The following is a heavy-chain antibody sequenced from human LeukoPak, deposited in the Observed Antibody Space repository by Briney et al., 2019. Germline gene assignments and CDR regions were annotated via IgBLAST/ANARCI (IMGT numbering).Heavy chain of an antibody. J-gene: IGHJ4*02. V-gene: IGHV1-18*01. Sequence: ASVKVSFKASGYTFTSYGISWVRQAPGQGLEWMGWISAYNGNTNYAQKLQGRVTMTTDTSTSTAYMELRSLRSDDTAVYYCARDTKSSGSYYNVYYFDYWGQGTLVTVSS. CDR2: ISAYNGNT. CDR1: GYTFTSYG. D-gene: IGHD3-10*01. CDR3: ARDTKSSGSYYNVYYFDY.